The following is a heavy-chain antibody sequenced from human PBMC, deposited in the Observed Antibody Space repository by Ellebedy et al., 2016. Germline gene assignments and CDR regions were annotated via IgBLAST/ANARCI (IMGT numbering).Heavy chain of an antibody. CDR2: INHSGST. J-gene: IGHJ6*02. V-gene: IGHV4-34*01. CDR3: ARIRGYSYGALGYGMDV. D-gene: IGHD5-18*01. Sequence: GSLRLXCAVYGGSFSGYYWSWIRQPPGKGLEWIGEINHSGSTNYNPSLKSRVTISVDTSKNQFSLKLSSVTAADTAVYYCARIRGYSYGALGYGMDVWGQGTTVTVSS. CDR1: GGSFSGYY.